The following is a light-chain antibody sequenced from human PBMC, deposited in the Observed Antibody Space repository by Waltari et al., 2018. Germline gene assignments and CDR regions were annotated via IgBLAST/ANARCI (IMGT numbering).Light chain of an antibody. CDR2: GAY. CDR1: QSVSRN. V-gene: IGKV3-15*01. Sequence: EIVMTQSPATLSCSPGERATLSCRASQSVSRNLAWYQQKPGQAPRLLIYGAYTRATGVPTRFSGSGSGTEFSLTISRMQSEDFAIYYCQQYHDWPPLTFGGGTKVEIK. CDR3: QQYHDWPPLT. J-gene: IGKJ4*01.